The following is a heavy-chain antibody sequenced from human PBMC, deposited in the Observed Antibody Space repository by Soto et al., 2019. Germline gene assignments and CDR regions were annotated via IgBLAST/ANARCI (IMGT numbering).Heavy chain of an antibody. D-gene: IGHD3-22*01. CDR3: AKAPSPYYYDSSGYYPN. CDR2: ISGSGGST. V-gene: IGHV3-23*01. Sequence: PGGSLRLSCAASGFTFSSYAMSWVRRAPGKGLEWVSAISGSGGSTYYADSVKGRFTISRDNSKNTLYLQMNSLRAEDTAVYYCAKAPSPYYYDSSGYYPNWGQGTLVTVSS. CDR1: GFTFSSYA. J-gene: IGHJ4*02.